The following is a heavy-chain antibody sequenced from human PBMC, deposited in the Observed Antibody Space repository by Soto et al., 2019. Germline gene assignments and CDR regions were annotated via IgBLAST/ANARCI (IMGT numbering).Heavy chain of an antibody. CDR3: AKAVYDPTDYFDY. V-gene: IGHV3-23*01. CDR1: GFTFGSYA. Sequence: GGSLILSCAASGFTFGSYAMSWVRQAPGKGLEWVSAISGSGGSTYYADSVKGRFTISRDNSKNTLYLQMNSLRAEDTAVYYCAKAVYDPTDYFDYWGQGTLVTVSS. J-gene: IGHJ4*02. CDR2: ISGSGGST. D-gene: IGHD5-12*01.